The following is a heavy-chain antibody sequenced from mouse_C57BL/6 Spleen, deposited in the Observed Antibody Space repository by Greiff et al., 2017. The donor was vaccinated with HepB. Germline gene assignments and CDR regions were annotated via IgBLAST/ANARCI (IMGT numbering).Heavy chain of an antibody. CDR3: ARSGGADYYGSSYDY. CDR1: GFNIKDYY. D-gene: IGHD1-1*01. Sequence: VQLKQSGAELVKPGASVKLSCTASGFNIKDYYMHWVKQRTEQGLEWIGRIDPEAGETKYAPKFQGKATITADTSSNTAYLQLSSLTSEDTAVYYGARSGGADYYGSSYDYWGQSTTLTVSS. CDR2: IDPEAGET. J-gene: IGHJ2*01. V-gene: IGHV14-2*01.